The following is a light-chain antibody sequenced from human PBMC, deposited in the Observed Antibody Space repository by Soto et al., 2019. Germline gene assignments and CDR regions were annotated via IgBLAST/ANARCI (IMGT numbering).Light chain of an antibody. CDR1: SSNIGAGYD. CDR2: GNN. V-gene: IGLV1-40*01. J-gene: IGLJ1*01. Sequence: QSVLTQAPSVSGAPGQRVTISCTGSSSNIGAGYDVHWYQQLPGTGPKLLIYGNNNRPTGVPDRFSGSKSGTSASLAITGLQAEDEADYYCQSYDSSLSGYVFGTGTKVTVL. CDR3: QSYDSSLSGYV.